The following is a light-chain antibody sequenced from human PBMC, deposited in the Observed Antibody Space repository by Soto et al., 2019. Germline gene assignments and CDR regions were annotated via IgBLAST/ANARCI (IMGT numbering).Light chain of an antibody. CDR2: GAS. CDR1: QSVSSNY. Sequence: EIVLTQSPGTLSLSPGERATLSCRASQSVSSNYLAWYQQKPGQAPRLLIYGASSRATGIPDKFNGSGSGTDFTLTISRLEPEDFAVYYWQQYDSSPLTFGGGTKVEIK. CDR3: QQYDSSPLT. V-gene: IGKV3-20*01. J-gene: IGKJ4*01.